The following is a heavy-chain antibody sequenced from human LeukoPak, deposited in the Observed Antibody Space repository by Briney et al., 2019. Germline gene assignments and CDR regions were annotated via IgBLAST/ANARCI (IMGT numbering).Heavy chain of an antibody. J-gene: IGHJ6*02. V-gene: IGHV1-69*13. CDR2: IIPIFGTA. D-gene: IGHD3/OR15-3a*01. CDR1: GYTFTSYG. CDR3: ARDNPEEGLYGMDV. Sequence: ASVKVSCKASGYTFTSYGISWVRQAPGQGLEWMGGIIPIFGTANYAQKFQGRVTITADESTSTAYMELSSLRSEDTAVYYCARDNPEEGLYGMDVWGQGTTVTVSS.